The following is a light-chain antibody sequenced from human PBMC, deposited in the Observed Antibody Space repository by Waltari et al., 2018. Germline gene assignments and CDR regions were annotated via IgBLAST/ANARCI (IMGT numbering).Light chain of an antibody. CDR1: SGDGEY. CDR3: CSYAGISTFYV. J-gene: IGLJ1*01. Sequence: QSALTQPRSASGSSGQSVTISRPGASGDGEYVSCYRHHPGKAPKLMIYDVNKPPSGVPDRFSGSQSGNTASLTISGLQADDEADYYCCSYAGISTFYVFGSGTKVTVL. CDR2: DVN. V-gene: IGLV2-11*01.